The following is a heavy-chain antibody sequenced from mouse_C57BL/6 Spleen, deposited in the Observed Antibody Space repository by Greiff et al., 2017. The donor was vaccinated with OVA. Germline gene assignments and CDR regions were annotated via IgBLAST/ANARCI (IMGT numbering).Heavy chain of an antibody. CDR2: INPSNGGT. J-gene: IGHJ2*01. CDR1: GYTFTSYW. D-gene: IGHD2-4*01. CDR3: ARGGEVYYDYVRETYFGY. V-gene: IGHV1-53*01. Sequence: VQLQQPGTELVKPGASVKLSCKASGYTFTSYWMHWVKQRPGQGLEWIGNINPSNGGTNYNEKFKSKATLTVDKSSSTAYMQLSSLTSEDSAVYCCARGGEVYYDYVRETYFGYWGQGTTLTVSS.